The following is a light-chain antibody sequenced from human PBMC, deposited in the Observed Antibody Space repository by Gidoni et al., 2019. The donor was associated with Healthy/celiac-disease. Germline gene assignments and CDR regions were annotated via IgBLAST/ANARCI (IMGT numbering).Light chain of an antibody. CDR2: GAS. Sequence: EIVLTQPPGTLSLSPGERATLPCRASQSVSSSYLAWYQQKPGQAPRLLIYGASSRATGIPDRFSGSGSGTDFTLTISRLEPEDFAVYYCQQYGSSPRTFGQGTKVEIK. CDR1: QSVSSSY. V-gene: IGKV3-20*01. J-gene: IGKJ1*01. CDR3: QQYGSSPRT.